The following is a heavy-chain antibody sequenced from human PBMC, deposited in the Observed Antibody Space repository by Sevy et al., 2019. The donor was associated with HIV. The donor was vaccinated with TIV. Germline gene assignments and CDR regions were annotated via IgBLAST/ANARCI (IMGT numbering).Heavy chain of an antibody. Sequence: GGSLRLSCAAPGFIFSGYWMTWVRQAPGKGLEWVANIKFDGSEKYYVDSVKGRFTISRDNAQNSLFLQMNSLRAADTAVYYCARGRYCSGGGCYIDYWGQGTLVTVSS. J-gene: IGHJ4*02. CDR3: ARGRYCSGGGCYIDY. CDR1: GFIFSGYW. CDR2: IKFDGSEK. D-gene: IGHD2-15*01. V-gene: IGHV3-7*01.